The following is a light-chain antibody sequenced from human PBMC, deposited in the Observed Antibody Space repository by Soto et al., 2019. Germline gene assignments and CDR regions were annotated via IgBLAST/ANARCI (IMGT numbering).Light chain of an antibody. J-gene: IGKJ4*01. Sequence: ILMTQSPATLSVSPGQRVTLSCRASQSAISNLAWYQQKPGQTPRLLIYDASTRATDIPARFSGSGSGTDFTLTISSLLSEDFAVYYCHQYYKWPLTFGGGTKVDIK. CDR1: QSAISN. V-gene: IGKV3-15*01. CDR3: HQYYKWPLT. CDR2: DAS.